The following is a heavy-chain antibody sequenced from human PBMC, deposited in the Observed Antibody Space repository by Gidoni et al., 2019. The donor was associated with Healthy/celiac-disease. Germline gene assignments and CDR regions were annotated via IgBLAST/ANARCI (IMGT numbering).Heavy chain of an antibody. CDR3: ARTITFGGVIVIPFDY. J-gene: IGHJ4*02. D-gene: IGHD3-16*02. CDR2: IYYSGST. Sequence: QVQLQESGPGLVKPSETLSLTCTVSGGSVSSGSYYWSWIRQPPGKGLEWIGYIYYSGSTNYNPSLKSRVTISVDTSKNQFSLKLSSVTAADTAVYYCARTITFGGVIVIPFDYWGQGTLVTVSS. V-gene: IGHV4-61*01. CDR1: GGSVSSGSYY.